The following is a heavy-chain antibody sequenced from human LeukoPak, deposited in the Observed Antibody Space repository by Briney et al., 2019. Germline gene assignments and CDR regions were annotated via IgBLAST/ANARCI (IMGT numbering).Heavy chain of an antibody. CDR3: ARGAWSYDFWSGYYSWAYYFDY. Sequence: SETLSLTCAVYGGSFSGYYGSWIRQPPGKGLEWIGEINHSGSTNYNPSLKSRVTISVDTSKNQFSLKLSSVTAADTAVYYCARGAWSYDFWSGYYSWAYYFDYWGQGTLVTVSS. J-gene: IGHJ4*02. CDR2: INHSGST. CDR1: GGSFSGYY. D-gene: IGHD3-3*01. V-gene: IGHV4-34*01.